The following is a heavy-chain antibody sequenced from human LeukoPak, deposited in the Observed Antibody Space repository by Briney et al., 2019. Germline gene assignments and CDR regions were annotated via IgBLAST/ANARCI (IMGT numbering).Heavy chain of an antibody. J-gene: IGHJ4*02. Sequence: GSLRLSCAASGFTVSSNYMSWVRQAPGKGLEWVSVIYSGGSTYSADSVKGRFTISRDNSKNTLYLQMNSLRAEDTAVYYCARDGLVYCSGGSCYGDYFDYWGQGTLVTVSS. CDR3: ARDGLVYCSGGSCYGDYFDY. D-gene: IGHD2-15*01. CDR1: GFTVSSNY. CDR2: IYSGGST. V-gene: IGHV3-66*01.